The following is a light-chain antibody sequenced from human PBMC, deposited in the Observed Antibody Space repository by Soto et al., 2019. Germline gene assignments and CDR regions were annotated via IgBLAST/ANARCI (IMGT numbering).Light chain of an antibody. CDR2: GAS. Sequence: VLTQSPGTLSLSPGERATLSCRASKTVKSNYLAWYQQTPGQAPRLLIYGASNRATGIPDTFRSSGSGTSFTHSIIRLEHEAFAVYYCQQYGGLISYTFGQPTQRESK. CDR1: KTVKSNY. J-gene: IGKJ2*01. CDR3: QQYGGLISYT. V-gene: IGKV3-20*01.